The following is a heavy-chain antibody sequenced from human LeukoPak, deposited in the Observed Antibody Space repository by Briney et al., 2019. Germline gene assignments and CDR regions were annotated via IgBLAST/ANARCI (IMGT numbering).Heavy chain of an antibody. J-gene: IGHJ4*02. V-gene: IGHV1-69*05. CDR1: GGTFRTYT. CDR3: ARDLWFGDLSPSDY. D-gene: IGHD3-10*01. CDR2: IIPIFGAA. Sequence: ASVKVSCKASGGTFRTYTISWVRQAPGQGLEWMGGIIPIFGAANYAQKFQGRVTVTTDESTSTAYMELSSLRSEDTAVYYCARDLWFGDLSPSDYWGQGTLVTVSS.